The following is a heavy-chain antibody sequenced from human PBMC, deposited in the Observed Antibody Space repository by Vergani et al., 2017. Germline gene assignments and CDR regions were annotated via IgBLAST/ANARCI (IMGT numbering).Heavy chain of an antibody. CDR3: VKGKQQLVLPYFDY. CDR2: ISGSGGST. D-gene: IGHD6-13*01. V-gene: IGHV3-23*01. J-gene: IGHJ4*02. CDR1: GFTFNHYA. Sequence: EVQLLESGGDLVQPGGSLRLSCAASGFTFNHYAMNWVRQAPGKGLEWVSGISGSGGSTYYAGSVKGRFTISRDSSKNSLYLQMNSLRAEDTAVYYCVKGKQQLVLPYFDYWGQGTLVTVSS.